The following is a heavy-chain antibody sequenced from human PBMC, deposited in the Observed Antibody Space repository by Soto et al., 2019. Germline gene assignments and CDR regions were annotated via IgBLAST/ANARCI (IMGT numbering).Heavy chain of an antibody. J-gene: IGHJ3*02. Sequence: EVQLVESGGGLVQPGGSLRLSCAASGFTVSSNYMSWVRQAPGKGLEWVSVIYSGGSTYYADSVKGRFTISRHNSKNTLYLQMNSLRDEDTAVYYCAREKLSCSSTSCYPDAFDIWGQGTMVTVSS. V-gene: IGHV3-53*04. D-gene: IGHD2-2*01. CDR3: AREKLSCSSTSCYPDAFDI. CDR1: GFTVSSNY. CDR2: IYSGGST.